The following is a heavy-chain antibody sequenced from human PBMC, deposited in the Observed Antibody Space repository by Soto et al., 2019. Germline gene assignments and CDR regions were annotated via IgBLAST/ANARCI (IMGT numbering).Heavy chain of an antibody. J-gene: IGHJ6*02. CDR1: GGSVSSGSYY. V-gene: IGHV4-61*01. D-gene: IGHD2-2*02. CDR3: ARDLGVPAAIGSYYYYGMDV. CDR2: IYYSGST. Sequence: LSLTCTVSGGSVSSGSYYWSWIRQPPGKGLEWIGYIYYSGSTNYSPSLKSRVTISVDTSKNQFSLKLSSVTAADTAVYYCARDLGVPAAIGSYYYYGMDVWGQGTTVTVSS.